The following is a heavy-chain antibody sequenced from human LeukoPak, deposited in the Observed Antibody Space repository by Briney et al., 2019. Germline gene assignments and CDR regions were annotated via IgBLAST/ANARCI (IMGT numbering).Heavy chain of an antibody. J-gene: IGHJ5*02. CDR3: AIILRYCSSTSCYGSDP. V-gene: IGHV1-2*06. CDR1: GYTFTGYY. CDR2: INPNSGGT. Sequence: GASVKVSCKASGYTFTGYYMHGVRQAPGQGLEWMGRINPNSGGTNYAQKFQGRVTMTRDTSISTAYMELSRLRSDDTAVYYCAIILRYCSSTSCYGSDPWGQGTLVTVPS. D-gene: IGHD2-2*01.